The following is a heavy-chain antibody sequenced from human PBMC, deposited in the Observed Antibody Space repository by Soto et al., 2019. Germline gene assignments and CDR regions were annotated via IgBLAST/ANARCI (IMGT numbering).Heavy chain of an antibody. Sequence: EVQLVESGGGLVQPGGSLSLSCAASGFTFSNYWMHWVRQAPGKGLVWVSRINSDGTRTNYADSVKGRFTISRDNAENTLYLQMNSLTAEDTAVYYCARVAVVYYYMDVWGKGTTVTVSS. CDR2: INSDGTRT. CDR3: ARVAVVYYYMDV. CDR1: GFTFSNYW. J-gene: IGHJ6*03. V-gene: IGHV3-74*01. D-gene: IGHD2-15*01.